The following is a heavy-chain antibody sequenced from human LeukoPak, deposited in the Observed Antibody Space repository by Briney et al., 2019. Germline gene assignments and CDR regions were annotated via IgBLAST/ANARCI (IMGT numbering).Heavy chain of an antibody. V-gene: IGHV4-59*01. J-gene: IGHJ4*02. D-gene: IGHD5-24*01. Sequence: PSETLSLTCTVSGGSISSYYWSWIRQPPGKGLEWLGYIYYSGSTNYNPSLKSRVTISVDTSKNQFSLKLSSVTAADTAVYYCASSGREMATILDYWGQGTLVTVSS. CDR3: ASSGREMATILDY. CDR2: IYYSGST. CDR1: GGSISSYY.